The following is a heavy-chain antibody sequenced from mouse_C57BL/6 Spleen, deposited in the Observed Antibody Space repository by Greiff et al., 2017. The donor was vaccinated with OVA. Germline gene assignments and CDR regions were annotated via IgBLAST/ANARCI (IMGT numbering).Heavy chain of an antibody. CDR2: IHPNSGST. V-gene: IGHV1-64*01. CDR3: AGGSTMVTTWDFDY. J-gene: IGHJ2*01. D-gene: IGHD2-2*01. CDR1: GYTFTSYW. Sequence: QVQLQQPGAELVKPGASVKLSCKASGYTFTSYWMHWVQQRPGPGLEWIGMIHPNSGSTNYNEKFKSKATLTVDKSSSTAYMQLSSLTSEDSAVYYCAGGSTMVTTWDFDYWGQGTTLTVSS.